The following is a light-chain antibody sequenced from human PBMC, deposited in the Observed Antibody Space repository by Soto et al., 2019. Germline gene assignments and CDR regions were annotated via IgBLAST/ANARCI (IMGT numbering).Light chain of an antibody. CDR2: AAS. CDR1: QDISSY. Sequence: IQLTQSPSSLSASVGDRVTITCQASQDISSYINWYQKKPGRAPKLLIYAASSLQSGVSSRFSGSGSGTDFTLTISSLQPEDFATYYCLQDYYYPYTFGQGTKVDIK. CDR3: LQDYYYPYT. J-gene: IGKJ2*01. V-gene: IGKV1-6*01.